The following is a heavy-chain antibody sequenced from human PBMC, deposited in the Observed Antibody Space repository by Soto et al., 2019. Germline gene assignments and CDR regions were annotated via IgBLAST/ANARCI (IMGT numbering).Heavy chain of an antibody. CDR1: GSNFSSYA. V-gene: IGHV1-69*13. D-gene: IGHD6-19*01. CDR2: IIPIFGTA. CDR3: ARDLGSGWYGRWFGP. Sequence: PVKVSGRASGSNFSSYATSWERKATGQGLEWMGGIIPIFGTANYAQKFQGRVTITADESTSTAYMELSSLRSEDTAVYYCARDLGSGWYGRWFGPWGQGTLVTAPQ. J-gene: IGHJ5*02.